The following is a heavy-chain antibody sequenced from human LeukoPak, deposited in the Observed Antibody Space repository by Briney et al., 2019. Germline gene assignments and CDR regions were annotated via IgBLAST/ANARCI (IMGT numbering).Heavy chain of an antibody. CDR3: ARGSDYGDYIFDY. Sequence: SVKVSCKASGGTFSSYAISWVRQAPGQGLEWMGGIIPIFGTANYAQKFQGRVTITADESTSTAYMELSSLRSEDTAVYYCARGSDYGDYIFDYWGQGTLITVSS. CDR1: GGTFSSYA. CDR2: IIPIFGTA. V-gene: IGHV1-69*13. J-gene: IGHJ4*02. D-gene: IGHD4-17*01.